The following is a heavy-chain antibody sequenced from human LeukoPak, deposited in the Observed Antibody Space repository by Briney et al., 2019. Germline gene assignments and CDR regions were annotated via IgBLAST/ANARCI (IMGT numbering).Heavy chain of an antibody. CDR1: GFTFSNYA. Sequence: GGSLRLSCVASGFTFSNYAMNWVRQAPGRGLEWVSGISGSGGSANYADSVKGRFTISRDNSKNTLYLQMNSLRVEDTAVYYCRYFLPHFDYWGQGTLVTVSS. CDR2: ISGSGGSA. CDR3: RYFLPHFDY. V-gene: IGHV3-23*01. D-gene: IGHD2/OR15-2a*01. J-gene: IGHJ4*02.